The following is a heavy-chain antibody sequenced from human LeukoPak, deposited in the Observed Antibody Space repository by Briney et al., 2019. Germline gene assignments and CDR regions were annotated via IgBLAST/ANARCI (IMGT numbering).Heavy chain of an antibody. J-gene: IGHJ4*02. V-gene: IGHV4-39*07. CDR2: IYYSGST. D-gene: IGHD4-17*01. CDR1: GGSISSSSYY. Sequence: SETLSLTCTVSGGSISSSSYYWGWIRQPPGKGLEWIGSIYYSGSTYYNPSLKSRVTISVDTSKNQFSLKLSSVTAADTAVDYCARDDYGDYRSEPPYFDYWGQGTLVTVSS. CDR3: ARDDYGDYRSEPPYFDY.